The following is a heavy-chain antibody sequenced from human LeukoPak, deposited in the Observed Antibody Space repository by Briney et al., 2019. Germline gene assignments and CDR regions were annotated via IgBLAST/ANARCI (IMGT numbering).Heavy chain of an antibody. CDR3: ARGLLLWFGESYEGFDP. J-gene: IGHJ5*02. CDR1: GYTFNAYY. Sequence: AASVKVSCTASGYTFNAYYITWVRQAPGQGLEWMGWVSAYNGMTNYAQKLQGRVTMTTDTSTTTAYMELRSLRSDDTAVYYCARGLLLWFGESYEGFDPWGQGTLVTVSS. V-gene: IGHV1-18*01. D-gene: IGHD3-10*01. CDR2: VSAYNGMT.